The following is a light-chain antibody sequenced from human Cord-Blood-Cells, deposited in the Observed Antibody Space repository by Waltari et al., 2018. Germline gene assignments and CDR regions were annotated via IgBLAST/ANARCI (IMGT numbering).Light chain of an antibody. CDR1: SSNLGSTT. Sequence: HSVLPQPPSESGTPGQRVTISCSGSSSNLGSTTVNWYQQLPGTAPKLPIYSNNQRPSGVPDRFSGSKSGTSASLAISGLQSEDEADYYCAAWDDSLNVVFGGGTKLTVL. J-gene: IGLJ2*01. CDR3: AAWDDSLNVV. CDR2: SNN. V-gene: IGLV1-44*01.